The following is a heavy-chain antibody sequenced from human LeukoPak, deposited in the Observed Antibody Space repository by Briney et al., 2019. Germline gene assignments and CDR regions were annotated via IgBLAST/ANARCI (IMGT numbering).Heavy chain of an antibody. CDR3: ASNRYSYGYGPTGVLMYDY. J-gene: IGHJ4*02. V-gene: IGHV1-69*13. CDR2: IIPIFGTA. D-gene: IGHD5-18*01. Sequence: ASVKVSCKASGGTFSSYAISWVRQAPGQGLEWMGGIIPIFGTANYAQKSQGRVTITADESTSTAYMELSSLRSEDTAVYYCASNRYSYGYGPTGVLMYDYWGQGTLVTVSS. CDR1: GGTFSSYA.